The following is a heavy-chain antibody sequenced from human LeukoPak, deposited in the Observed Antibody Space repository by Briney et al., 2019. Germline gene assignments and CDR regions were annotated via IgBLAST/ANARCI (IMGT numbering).Heavy chain of an antibody. CDR2: ISSSSSTI. Sequence: GSLRLSCAASGFTFSSYSMNWVRQAPGKGLEWVSYISSSSSTIYYADSVKGRFTISRDNAKNSLYLQMNSLRAEDTAVYYCSRGQGCAYWGQGTLVTVSS. D-gene: IGHD6-19*01. CDR1: GFTFSSYS. J-gene: IGHJ4*02. V-gene: IGHV3-48*01. CDR3: SRGQGCAY.